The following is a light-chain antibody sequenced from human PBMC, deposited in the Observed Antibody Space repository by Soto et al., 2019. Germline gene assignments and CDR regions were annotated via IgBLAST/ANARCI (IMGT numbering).Light chain of an antibody. J-gene: IGKJ5*01. CDR2: SAA. CDR1: QSVNCN. CDR3: QHYNNWST. Sequence: EIVMTQSPATLSVSPGEGATLSCRASQSVNCNLAWYQQKPGQAPRLLIYSAATRATGIPARFSGGGSGTEFTLAISSLQSEDFAGYYCQHYNNWSTFGHGTRLEIK. V-gene: IGKV3-15*01.